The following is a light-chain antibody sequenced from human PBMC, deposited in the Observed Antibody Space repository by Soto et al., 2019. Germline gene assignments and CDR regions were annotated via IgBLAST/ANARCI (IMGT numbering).Light chain of an antibody. CDR2: DAT. CDR3: QQYDNVPV. Sequence: DIQTTQSPSSLSASVGDRVTITCRASQDIRNHLNWYQQRPGRPPKLLIYDATYLQTGVPSRFSGSGSGTDFTFTVSSLQPEDFATYYCQQYDNVPVFGGGTKVELK. CDR1: QDIRNH. J-gene: IGKJ4*01. V-gene: IGKV1-33*01.